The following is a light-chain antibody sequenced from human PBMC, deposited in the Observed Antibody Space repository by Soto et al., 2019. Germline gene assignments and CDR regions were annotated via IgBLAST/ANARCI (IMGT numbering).Light chain of an antibody. CDR3: QQYYSTLLT. CDR2: WAS. CDR1: QSVLYSSNNKNY. Sequence: DIVMTQSPDSLAVSLGERATINCKSSQSVLYSSNNKNYLAWYQQKPGQPPKLLIYWASTRESGVPDRFSGSGSGTDFTLTISSLQAEDVAVYYCQQYYSTLLTFGGGIKVEIK. J-gene: IGKJ4*01. V-gene: IGKV4-1*01.